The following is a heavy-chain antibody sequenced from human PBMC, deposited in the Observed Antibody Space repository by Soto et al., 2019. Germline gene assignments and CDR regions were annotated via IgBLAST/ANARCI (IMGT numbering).Heavy chain of an antibody. D-gene: IGHD2-8*02. CDR2: IYTSGST. CDR1: GGSISSYY. Sequence: SETLSLTCTVSGGSISSYYWSWIRQPAGKGLEWIGRIYTSGSTNYNPSLKSRVTMSVDTSKNQFSLKLSSVTAADTAVYYCAREVVYASYDAFDIWGQGTMVTVSS. J-gene: IGHJ3*02. CDR3: AREVVYASYDAFDI. V-gene: IGHV4-4*07.